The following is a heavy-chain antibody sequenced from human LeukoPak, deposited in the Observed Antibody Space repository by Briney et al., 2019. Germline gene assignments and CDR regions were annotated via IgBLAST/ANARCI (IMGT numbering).Heavy chain of an antibody. CDR3: ARPGKRTILSAPRPGPGNWFDP. V-gene: IGHV4-39*07. D-gene: IGHD3-9*01. Sequence: PSETLSLTCTVSGGSISGSSYYWGWIRQPPGKGLEWIGNIYYSGSTYYNPSLKSRVTISVDTSKNQFSLKLSSVTAADTAVYYCARPGKRTILSAPRPGPGNWFDPWGQGTLVTVSS. J-gene: IGHJ5*02. CDR2: IYYSGST. CDR1: GGSISGSSYY.